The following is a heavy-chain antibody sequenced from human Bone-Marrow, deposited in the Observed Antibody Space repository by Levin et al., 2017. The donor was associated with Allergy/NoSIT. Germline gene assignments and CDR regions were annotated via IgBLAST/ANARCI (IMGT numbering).Heavy chain of an antibody. CDR1: GYSFTNYW. J-gene: IGHJ1*01. CDR2: IYPGNSDT. CDR3: ARPLKINTWRAEYFQH. V-gene: IGHV5-51*01. Sequence: RGESLKISCKGSGYSFTNYWIGWVRQMPGKGLEWMGIIYPGNSDTRYSPSFQGQVTISVDKSMSTTFLQWGSLKASDTAMYYCARPLKINTWRAEYFQHWGQGTLVTVSS.